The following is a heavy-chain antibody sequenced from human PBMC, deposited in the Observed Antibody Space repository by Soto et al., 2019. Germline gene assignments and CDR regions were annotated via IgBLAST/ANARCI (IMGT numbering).Heavy chain of an antibody. CDR3: ARDRPYDYIWGSYRQASDAFDI. CDR2: ISAYNGNT. CDR1: GYTFTSYG. D-gene: IGHD3-16*02. Sequence: ASVKVSCKASGYTFTSYGISWVRQAPGQGLEWMGWISAYNGNTNYAQKLQGRVTMTTDTSTSTAYMELRGLRSDDTAVYYCARDRPYDYIWGSYRQASDAFDIWGQGTMVTVSS. J-gene: IGHJ3*02. V-gene: IGHV1-18*01.